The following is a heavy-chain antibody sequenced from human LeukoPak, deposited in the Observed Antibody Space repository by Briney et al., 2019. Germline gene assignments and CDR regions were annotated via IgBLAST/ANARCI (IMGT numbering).Heavy chain of an antibody. CDR3: AKDEMVRGSIDY. CDR1: GFTFSSYG. V-gene: IGHV3-23*01. CDR2: ISGSGGST. J-gene: IGHJ4*02. D-gene: IGHD3-10*01. Sequence: GGTLRLSCAASGFTFSSYGMSWVRQAPGKGLEWVSAISGSGGSTYYADSVKGRFTISRDNSKNTLYLQMNSLRAEDTAVYYCAKDEMVRGSIDYWGQGTLVTVSS.